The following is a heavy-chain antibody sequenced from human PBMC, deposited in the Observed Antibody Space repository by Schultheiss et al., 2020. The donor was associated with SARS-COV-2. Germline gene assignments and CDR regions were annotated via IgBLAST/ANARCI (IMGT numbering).Heavy chain of an antibody. CDR1: GFTFTNYE. CDR3: ARDRDDYGDYPAFDV. V-gene: IGHV3-48*03. J-gene: IGHJ3*01. CDR2: ISSRDSST. D-gene: IGHD4-17*01. Sequence: GGSLRLSCAASGFTFTNYEMNWVRQAPGKGLEWLSYISSRDSSTYYADSVTGRFTISRDDAKNSLYLQMDSLRAEDTAVYYCARDRDDYGDYPAFDVWGQGTMVTVSS.